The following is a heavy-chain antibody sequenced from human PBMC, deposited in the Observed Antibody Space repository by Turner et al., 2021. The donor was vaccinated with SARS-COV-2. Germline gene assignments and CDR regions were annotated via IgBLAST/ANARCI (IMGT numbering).Heavy chain of an antibody. CDR1: GFTLSRYT. CDR3: ARVVAGAATHWFDP. CDR2: RTGSSSNI. Sequence: EVQPVDSGGGLVRPGGSLCLCCGASGFTLSRYTMIWVRQAPGRGLEWGASRTGSSSNIYYGASLKGRLTLSRDNAKSSLYRQVDSPRADDTAMYYCARVVAGAATHWFDPWGQGILVTVSS. D-gene: IGHD2-15*01. J-gene: IGHJ5*02. V-gene: IGHV3-21*01.